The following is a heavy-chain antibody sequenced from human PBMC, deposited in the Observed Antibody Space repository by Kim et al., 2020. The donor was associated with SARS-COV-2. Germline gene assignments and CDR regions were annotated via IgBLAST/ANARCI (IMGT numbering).Heavy chain of an antibody. CDR1: GYTFTSYG. CDR3: ARAERRITIFGVVTAFDY. CDR2: ISAYNGNT. V-gene: IGHV1-18*01. J-gene: IGHJ4*02. Sequence: ASVKVSCKASGYTFTSYGISWVRQAPGQGLELMGWISAYNGNTNYAQKLQGRVTMTTDTSTSTAYMELRSLRSDDTAVYYCARAERRITIFGVVTAFDYWGQGTLVTVSS. D-gene: IGHD3-3*01.